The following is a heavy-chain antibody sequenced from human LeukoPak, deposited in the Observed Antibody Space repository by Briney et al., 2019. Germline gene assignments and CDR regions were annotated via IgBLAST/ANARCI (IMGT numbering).Heavy chain of an antibody. J-gene: IGHJ6*02. D-gene: IGHD5-18*01. Sequence: GGSLRLSCAASGFTFSSYAMPWVRQAPGKGLEWVAVISYDGSNKYYADSVKGRFTISRDNSKNTLYLQMNSLRAEDTAVYYCARVRYSYGYDYYGMDVWGQGTTVTVSS. CDR3: ARVRYSYGYDYYGMDV. CDR1: GFTFSSYA. V-gene: IGHV3-30-3*01. CDR2: ISYDGSNK.